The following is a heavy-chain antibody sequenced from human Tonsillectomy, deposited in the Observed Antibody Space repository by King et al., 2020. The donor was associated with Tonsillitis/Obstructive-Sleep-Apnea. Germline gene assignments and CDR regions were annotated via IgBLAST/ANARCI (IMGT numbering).Heavy chain of an antibody. J-gene: IGHJ5*02. CDR2: ISWYDGNT. CDR3: ARVSAFAWELVPVDP. V-gene: IGHV1-18*01. Sequence: QLVQSGAEVKKPGASVKVSCKASGYTFSSYATIWGRQAPGQGLEWMGWISWYDGNTNYAQGFQDRVTMTTDTSTSTAYMELRSLKAEDTAVYYCARVSAFAWELVPVDPWGQGTLVAVSS. CDR1: GYTFSSYA. D-gene: IGHD1-26*01.